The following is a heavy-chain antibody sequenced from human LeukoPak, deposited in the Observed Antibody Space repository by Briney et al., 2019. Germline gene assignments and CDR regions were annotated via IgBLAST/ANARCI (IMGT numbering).Heavy chain of an antibody. CDR3: AKHRAYSSGWYYYFDY. J-gene: IGHJ4*02. D-gene: IGHD6-19*01. CDR2: ISGSGGST. Sequence: GGSLRLSCAASGFTFSSYAMSWVRQAPGKGLDGVSAISGSGGSTYYADSVRGRFTISRDNSKNTLYLQMNSLRAEDTAVYYCAKHRAYSSGWYYYFDYWGQGTLVTVSS. CDR1: GFTFSSYA. V-gene: IGHV3-23*01.